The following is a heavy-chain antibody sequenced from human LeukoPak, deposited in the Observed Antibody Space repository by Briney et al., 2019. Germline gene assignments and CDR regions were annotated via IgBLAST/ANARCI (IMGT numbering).Heavy chain of an antibody. Sequence: GGSLRLSCAASGFTFSDYYMSWIRQAPGKGLEWVSYISSSGSTIYYADSVKGRFTISRENAKNSLYLQMNSLRAEDTAVYYCARGPPTYYYDSSDPGAFDIWGQGTMVTVSS. V-gene: IGHV3-11*04. CDR3: ARGPPTYYYDSSDPGAFDI. CDR2: ISSSGSTI. D-gene: IGHD3-22*01. CDR1: GFTFSDYY. J-gene: IGHJ3*02.